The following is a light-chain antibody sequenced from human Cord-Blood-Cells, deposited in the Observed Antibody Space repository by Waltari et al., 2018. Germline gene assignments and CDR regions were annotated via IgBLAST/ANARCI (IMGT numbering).Light chain of an antibody. V-gene: IGKV3-15*01. CDR1: QSVSSN. CDR3: QQYKISPPYT. J-gene: IGKJ2*01. Sequence: IAMTQSPATLSVSPGERATLSCRASQSVSSNLAWYQQKPGQAPRLLVYCASTRATSIPARFSGSVSGAEFTLTISSLHAEDFAVDYCQQYKISPPYTFGQETKLEIK. CDR2: CAS.